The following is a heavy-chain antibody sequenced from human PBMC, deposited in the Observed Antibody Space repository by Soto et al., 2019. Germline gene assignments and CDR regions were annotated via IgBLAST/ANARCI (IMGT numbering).Heavy chain of an antibody. CDR1: GVSFTRNG. V-gene: IGHV1-69*06. Sequence: QVQLEQSGAEVKKPGSSVKVSCKTSGVSFTRNGISWARQAPGQGLEWMGTSIPVFGRANYAQKCKDRVTIPADRSTSTAYMAVSSLRSDDTAVYYSASTRASPLYFDHWGQGTLVAVS. J-gene: IGHJ4*02. D-gene: IGHD1-26*01. CDR2: SIPVFGRA. CDR3: ASTRASPLYFDH.